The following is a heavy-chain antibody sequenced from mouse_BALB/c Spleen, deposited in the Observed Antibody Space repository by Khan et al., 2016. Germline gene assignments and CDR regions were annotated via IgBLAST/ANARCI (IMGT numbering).Heavy chain of an antibody. CDR2: INPDSSTL. D-gene: IGHD2-4*01. CDR3: AVAGYYEYLDY. V-gene: IGHV4-1*02. Sequence: EVKLEESGGGLVQPGGSLKLSCAASGFDFSRYWMSWVRQAPGKGLEWIGEINPDSSTLNYTPSLKDKFIISRDNTKNTLYLQMSKVRAEDTARNYGAVAGYYEYLDYWGQGTLVTVSA. CDR1: GFDFSRYW. J-gene: IGHJ3*01.